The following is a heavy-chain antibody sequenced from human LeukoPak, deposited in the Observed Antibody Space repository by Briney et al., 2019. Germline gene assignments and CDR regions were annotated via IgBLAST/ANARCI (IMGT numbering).Heavy chain of an antibody. CDR3: AKRSCSGGRCYFDY. J-gene: IGHJ4*02. D-gene: IGHD2-15*01. Sequence: PGGSLRLSCAASGFTFNNFAMYWVRHVPTKGLEWVSSINWNSGSTVYAASVKGRFTISRDNAKNSLYLQMNSLRVEDTAFYYCAKRSCSGGRCYFDYWGQGTLVTVSS. CDR1: GFTFNNFA. V-gene: IGHV3-9*01. CDR2: INWNSGST.